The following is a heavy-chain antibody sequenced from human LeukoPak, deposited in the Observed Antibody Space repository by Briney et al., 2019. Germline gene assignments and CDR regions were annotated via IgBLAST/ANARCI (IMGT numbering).Heavy chain of an antibody. Sequence: GESLKISCKASGYSFTTYWIGWVRQMPGKGLEWMGIIFPGDSDTRYSPSFQGQVTISVDTSISTVYLQWSSPKASDTAMYFCATTTSGWGLGTLVTVSS. CDR1: GYSFTTYW. J-gene: IGHJ4*02. CDR2: IFPGDSDT. V-gene: IGHV5-51*01. D-gene: IGHD4-17*01. CDR3: ATTTSG.